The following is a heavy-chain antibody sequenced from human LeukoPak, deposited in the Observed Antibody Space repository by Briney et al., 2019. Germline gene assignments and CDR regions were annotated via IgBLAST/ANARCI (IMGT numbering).Heavy chain of an antibody. CDR2: IYYSGST. CDR3: ARALAVAGRYHDAFDI. J-gene: IGHJ3*02. V-gene: IGHV4-59*12. Sequence: SETLSLTCTVSGGSISSYYWSWIRQPPGKGLEWIGYIYYSGSTNYNPSLKSRVTISVDTSKNQFSLKLSSVTAADTAVYYCARALAVAGRYHDAFDIWGQGTMVTVSS. D-gene: IGHD6-19*01. CDR1: GGSISSYY.